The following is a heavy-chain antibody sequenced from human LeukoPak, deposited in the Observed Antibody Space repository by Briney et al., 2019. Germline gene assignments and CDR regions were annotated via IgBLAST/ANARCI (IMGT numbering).Heavy chain of an antibody. Sequence: SGPTLVKPTQTLTLTCTFSGFSLSTSGVGVGWIRQPPGKALEWLALIYWDGDKRYSPSLKSRLTITKDTSKNQVVLTVTNMDPVDTATYYCAHSGGDYGEDYFDYWGQGTLVTVSS. V-gene: IGHV2-5*02. J-gene: IGHJ4*02. D-gene: IGHD4-17*01. CDR2: IYWDGDK. CDR1: GFSLSTSGVG. CDR3: AHSGGDYGEDYFDY.